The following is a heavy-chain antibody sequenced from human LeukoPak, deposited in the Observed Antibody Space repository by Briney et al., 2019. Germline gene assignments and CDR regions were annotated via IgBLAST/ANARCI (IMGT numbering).Heavy chain of an antibody. J-gene: IGHJ4*02. V-gene: IGHV3-33*01. Sequence: GGSLRLSCAASGFTFRGYGMHWVRQAPGKGLEWVAVIWYDGSNKYYADSVKGRFTISRDNSKNRLYLQMNSLRAEDTAVYYCARDPTAATPQYFDYWGQGTLVTVSS. D-gene: IGHD1-14*01. CDR1: GFTFRGYG. CDR3: ARDPTAATPQYFDY. CDR2: IWYDGSNK.